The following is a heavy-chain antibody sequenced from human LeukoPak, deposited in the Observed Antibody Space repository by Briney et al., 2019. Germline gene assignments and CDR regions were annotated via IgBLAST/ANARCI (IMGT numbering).Heavy chain of an antibody. V-gene: IGHV3-49*03. J-gene: IGHJ6*03. CDR3: STVQLKRSRSFYYYMDV. D-gene: IGHD1-1*01. CDR1: GFSFDDFA. CDR2: IRSRSYGGTT. Sequence: GGSLRLSCTTSGFSFDDFAMSWFRQAPGKGLEWITSIRSRSYGGTTDYAASVRGRFSISRDASKSIAYPQVNSLKPEDTAVYFCSTVQLKRSRSFYYYMDVWGKGTTVTVSS.